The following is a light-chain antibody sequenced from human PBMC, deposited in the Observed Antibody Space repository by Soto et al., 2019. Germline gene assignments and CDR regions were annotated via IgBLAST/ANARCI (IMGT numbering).Light chain of an antibody. J-gene: IGKJ2*01. CDR3: QQSYSTPYT. Sequence: DIQMTQSPSSLSASVGDRVTITCRASQSISSYLNWYQQKPGKAPKLLIYAASSLQSGVPSRFSGSQSGTDFTLTISGLQPEDFAIYCCQQSYSTPYTFGHGTQLEIK. CDR2: AAS. CDR1: QSISSY. V-gene: IGKV1-39*01.